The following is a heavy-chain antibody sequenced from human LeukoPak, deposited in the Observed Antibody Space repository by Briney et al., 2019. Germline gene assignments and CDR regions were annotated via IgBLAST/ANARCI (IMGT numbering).Heavy chain of an antibody. V-gene: IGHV1-69*13. CDR1: GGAFSSYA. CDR2: IIPIFGTA. J-gene: IGHJ4*02. D-gene: IGHD3-10*02. CDR3: ARELHVTRDDY. Sequence: GASVKVSCKASGGAFSSYAISWVRQAPGQGLEWMGGIIPIFGTANYAQKFQGRVTITADESTSTAYMELSSLRSDDTAVYYCARELHVTRDDYWGQGTLVTVSS.